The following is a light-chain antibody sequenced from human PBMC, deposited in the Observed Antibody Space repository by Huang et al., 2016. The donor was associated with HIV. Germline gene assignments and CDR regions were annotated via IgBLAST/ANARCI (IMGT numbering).Light chain of an antibody. J-gene: IGKJ1*01. V-gene: IGKV1-5*03. CDR3: QHFDTYPWT. CDR1: QTVNNW. Sequence: DIQMTQSPSTLSASVGDRVTITCRASQTVNNWLAWYQQKPGKAPKLLIYKAASLVSGVPSRVSGSGSGTEFTLSISSLQPDDFATYYCQHFDTYPWTFGQGTKVEIK. CDR2: KAA.